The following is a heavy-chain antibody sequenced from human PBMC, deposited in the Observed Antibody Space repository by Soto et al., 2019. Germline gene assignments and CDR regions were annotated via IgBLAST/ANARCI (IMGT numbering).Heavy chain of an antibody. CDR1: GYTFTSYA. Sequence: ASVKVSCNASGYTFTSYAMHWVRQAPGQRLEWMGWINAGNGNTKYSQKFQGRVTITRDTSASTAYMELSSLRSEDTAVYYCARGKDDFWSGFDYFDYWGQGTLVTVSS. J-gene: IGHJ4*02. D-gene: IGHD3-3*01. V-gene: IGHV1-3*01. CDR2: INAGNGNT. CDR3: ARGKDDFWSGFDYFDY.